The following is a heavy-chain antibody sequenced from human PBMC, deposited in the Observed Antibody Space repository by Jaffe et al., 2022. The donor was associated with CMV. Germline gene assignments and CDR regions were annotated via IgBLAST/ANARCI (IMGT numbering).Heavy chain of an antibody. D-gene: IGHD3-16*01. V-gene: IGHV1-2*02. CDR2: INPNSGGT. Sequence: QVQLVQSGAEVKKPGASVKVSCKASGYTFTGYYMHWVRQAPGQGLEWMGWINPNSGGTNYAQKFQGRVTMTRDTSISTAYMELSRLRSDDTAVYYCARDRYYDWGYYYYGMDVWGQGTTVTVSS. J-gene: IGHJ6*02. CDR1: GYTFTGYY. CDR3: ARDRYYDWGYYYYGMDV.